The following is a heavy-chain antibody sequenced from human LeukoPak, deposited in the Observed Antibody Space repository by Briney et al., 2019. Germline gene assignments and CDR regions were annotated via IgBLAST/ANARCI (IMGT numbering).Heavy chain of an antibody. Sequence: SETLSLTCTVSGGXISXXXXXWIXXPPXKXXEXIGXIYYSGRTSYNPSLKSRVTISVDTSKNQFSLNLSSVTAADTAVYYCARYATPGGPNWFDPWGQGTLVTVSS. CDR3: ARYATPGGPNWFDP. V-gene: IGHV4-59*01. CDR2: IYYSGRT. D-gene: IGHD2-15*01. J-gene: IGHJ5*02. CDR1: GGXISXXX.